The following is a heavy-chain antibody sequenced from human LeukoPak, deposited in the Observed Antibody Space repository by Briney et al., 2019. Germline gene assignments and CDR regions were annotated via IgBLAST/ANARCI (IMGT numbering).Heavy chain of an antibody. CDR3: AKGGARLHSYYFDY. J-gene: IGHJ4*02. Sequence: GGSMRLSCAASGFTFSSYAMSWVRQAPGKGLECVAIISYDGSNRYYADSVKGRFTLSRDNSKNTLYLQMNSLRAEDTAVFYCAKGGARLHSYYFDYWGQGTLVTVSS. CDR2: ISYDGSNR. D-gene: IGHD1-26*01. CDR1: GFTFSSYA. V-gene: IGHV3-30*04.